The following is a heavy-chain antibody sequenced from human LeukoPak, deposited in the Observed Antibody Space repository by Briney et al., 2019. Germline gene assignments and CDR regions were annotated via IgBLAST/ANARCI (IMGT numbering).Heavy chain of an antibody. CDR3: ARGSYSSSWYRASKFDY. V-gene: IGHV4-34*01. J-gene: IGHJ4*02. CDR1: GGSFSGYY. Sequence: SETLSLTCAVYGGSFSGYYWSWIRQPPGKGLEWIGEINHSGSTNYNPSLKSRVTISVDTSKSQFSLKLSSVTAADTAVYYCARGSYSSSWYRASKFDYWGQGTLVTVSS. CDR2: INHSGST. D-gene: IGHD6-13*01.